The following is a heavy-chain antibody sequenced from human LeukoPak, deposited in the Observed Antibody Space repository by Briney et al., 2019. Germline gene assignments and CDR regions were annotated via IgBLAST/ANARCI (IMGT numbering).Heavy chain of an antibody. Sequence: SQTLSLTCAISGDSVSSNSAAWHWIRQSPSRGLEWLGRTYYRSKWYNDYAVSVKSRITINPDTSKNQFSLQLNSVTPEDTAVYYCARGGWLVDYYYYYMDVWGKGTTVTISS. CDR1: GDSVSSNSAA. CDR2: TYYRSKWYN. D-gene: IGHD6-19*01. V-gene: IGHV6-1*01. CDR3: ARGGWLVDYYYYYMDV. J-gene: IGHJ6*03.